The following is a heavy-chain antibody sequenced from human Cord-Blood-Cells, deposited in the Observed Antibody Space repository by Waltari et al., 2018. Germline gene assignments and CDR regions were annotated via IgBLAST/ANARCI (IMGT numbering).Heavy chain of an antibody. CDR1: GSTFSSSW. CDR2: INSDGSST. Sequence: EVQLVESGGGLVQPGGSLRLSCAASGSTFSSSWSHWVRQAPGKGLVWVSRINSDGSSTSYADSVKGRFTISRDNAKNTLYLQMNSLRAEDTAVYYCARVFRHYGDAFDIWGQGTMVTVSS. J-gene: IGHJ3*02. CDR3: ARVFRHYGDAFDI. V-gene: IGHV3-74*01. D-gene: IGHD4-17*01.